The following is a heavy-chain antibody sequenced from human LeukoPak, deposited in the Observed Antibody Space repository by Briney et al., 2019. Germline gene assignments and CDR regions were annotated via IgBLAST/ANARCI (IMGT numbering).Heavy chain of an antibody. CDR2: MNPNSGNT. J-gene: IGHJ5*02. V-gene: IGHV1-8*01. D-gene: IGHD3-22*01. Sequence: ASVKVSCKASGYTFTSYDINWVRQATGQGLEWMGWMNPNSGNTGYAQKFQGRVTMTRNTSISTAYMELRSLRSDDTAVYYCARSLTRGYYYDSSGYYNWFDPWGQGTLVTVSS. CDR3: ARSLTRGYYYDSSGYYNWFDP. CDR1: GYTFTSYD.